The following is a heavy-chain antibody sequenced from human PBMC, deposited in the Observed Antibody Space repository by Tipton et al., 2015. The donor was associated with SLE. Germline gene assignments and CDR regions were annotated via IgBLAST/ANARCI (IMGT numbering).Heavy chain of an antibody. J-gene: IGHJ4*02. V-gene: IGHV3-23*01. Sequence: SLRLSCAASGFTFSSYAMSWVRQAPGKGLEWVSAISGSGGSTYYADSVKGRFTISRDNSKNTLYLQMNSLRAEDTAVYYCARDISAAGTIGRDYWGQGTLVTVSS. CDR2: ISGSGGST. CDR3: ARDISAAGTIGRDY. D-gene: IGHD6-13*01. CDR1: GFTFSSYA.